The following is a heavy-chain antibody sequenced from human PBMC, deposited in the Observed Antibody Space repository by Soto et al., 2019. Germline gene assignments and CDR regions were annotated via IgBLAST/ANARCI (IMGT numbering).Heavy chain of an antibody. Sequence: QVQLVESGGGVVQPGRSLRLSCAASGFTFSSYGMHWVRQAPGKGLEWVAVISYDGSNKYYADSVKGRFTISRDNSKNTLCLQMNGLRAEDTAVYYCAKDPRRLGYCSGGSCPQTTYYYYGMDVWGQGTTVTVSS. CDR2: ISYDGSNK. J-gene: IGHJ6*02. CDR3: AKDPRRLGYCSGGSCPQTTYYYYGMDV. D-gene: IGHD2-15*01. CDR1: GFTFSSYG. V-gene: IGHV3-30*18.